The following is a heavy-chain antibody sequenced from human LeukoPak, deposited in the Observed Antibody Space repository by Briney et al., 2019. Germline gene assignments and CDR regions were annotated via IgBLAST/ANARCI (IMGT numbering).Heavy chain of an antibody. V-gene: IGHV3-48*01. CDR2: ISISSSHI. CDR1: GFPFSSYS. J-gene: IGHJ4*02. D-gene: IGHD2-2*01. Sequence: PGGSLRLSCAVSGFPFSSYSMNWVRQAPGKGLEWVSYISISSSHIFYTDSVKGRFTISRDNAKNSLYLQMNSLRAEDTAVYYSASGVVVGPAAAGFDYWGQGTLVTVSS. CDR3: ASGVVVGPAAAGFDY.